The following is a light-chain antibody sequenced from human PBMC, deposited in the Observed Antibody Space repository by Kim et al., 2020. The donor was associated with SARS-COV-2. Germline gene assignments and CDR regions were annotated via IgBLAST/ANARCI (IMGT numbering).Light chain of an antibody. CDR3: QAWDSSTFYV. Sequence: VAPGQTVSITCSGEKLGDKYVSWYQQRPGQSPALVIYRDNKRPSGIPERFSGSNSGNTATLTSSGTHAMDEADYYCQAWDSSTFYVFGTGTKVTVL. CDR1: KLGDKY. V-gene: IGLV3-1*01. CDR2: RDN. J-gene: IGLJ1*01.